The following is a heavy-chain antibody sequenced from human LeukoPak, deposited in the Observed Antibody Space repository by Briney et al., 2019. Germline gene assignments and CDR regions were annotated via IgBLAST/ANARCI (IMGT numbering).Heavy chain of an antibody. CDR2: ISWKSGSI. CDR1: GFTFDDYA. Sequence: SGGSLRLSCAASGFTFDDYAMHWGRQAPGGSLGWGLGISWKSGSIVYAHSVKGRFTISRDNAKNSLSLQMSSLRAENMALYYCAKGGYSDTAMVRDIWGQGTMVTVS. CDR3: AKGGYSDTAMVRDI. J-gene: IGHJ3*02. V-gene: IGHV3-9*03. D-gene: IGHD5-18*01.